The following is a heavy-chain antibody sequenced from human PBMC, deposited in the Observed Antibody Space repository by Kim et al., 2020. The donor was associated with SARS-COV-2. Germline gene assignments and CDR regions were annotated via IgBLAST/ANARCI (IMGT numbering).Heavy chain of an antibody. CDR1: GGTFSSYA. Sequence: SVKVSCKASGGTFSSYAISWVRQAPGQGLEWMGGIIPIFGTANYAQKFQGRVTITADESTSTAYMELSSLRSEDTVVYYWSRGPCIGAAVDYYYGMDVW. D-gene: IGHD6-13*01. V-gene: IGHV1-69*13. CDR3: SRGPCIGAAVDYYYGMDV. CDR2: IIPIFGTA. J-gene: IGHJ6*01.